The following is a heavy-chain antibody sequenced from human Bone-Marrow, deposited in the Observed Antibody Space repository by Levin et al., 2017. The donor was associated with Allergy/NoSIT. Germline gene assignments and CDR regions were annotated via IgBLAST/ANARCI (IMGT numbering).Heavy chain of an antibody. J-gene: IGHJ4*02. V-gene: IGHV4-31*03. CDR1: GGSISSGGYY. CDR3: ARSPVVTHLTLDY. Sequence: SETLSLTCTVSGGSISSGGYYWSWIRQHPGKGLEWIGYIYYSGSTYYNPSLKSRVTISVDTSKNQFSLKLSSVTAADTAVYYCARSPVVTHLTLDYWGQGTLVTVSS. CDR2: IYYSGST. D-gene: IGHD4-23*01.